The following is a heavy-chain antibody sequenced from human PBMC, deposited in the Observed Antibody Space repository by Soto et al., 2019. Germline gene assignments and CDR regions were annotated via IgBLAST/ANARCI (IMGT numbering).Heavy chain of an antibody. CDR2: ISSSSSYI. D-gene: IGHD6-25*01. Sequence: GGSLRLSCAASGFTFSSYSMNWVRQAPGKGLEWVSSISSSSSYIYYADSVKGRFTISRDNAKNSLYLQMNSLRAEDTAVYYCARDISAAAYYYGMDVWGQGPTVTVPS. J-gene: IGHJ6*02. V-gene: IGHV3-21*01. CDR1: GFTFSSYS. CDR3: ARDISAAAYYYGMDV.